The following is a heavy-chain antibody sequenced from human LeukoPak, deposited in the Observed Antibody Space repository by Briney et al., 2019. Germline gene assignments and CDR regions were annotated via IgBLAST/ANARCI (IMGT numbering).Heavy chain of an antibody. J-gene: IGHJ4*02. CDR1: GFTFRSYA. CDR3: AKEGGYCSSTSCYRRYYFDY. Sequence: PGGSLRLSCAASGFTFRSYAMSWVRQAPGKGLEWVSGISGSGGSTYYADSVKGRFTISRDNSKNTLYLQMNSLRAEDTAIYYCAKEGGYCSSTSCYRRYYFDYWGQGTLVTVSS. CDR2: ISGSGGST. V-gene: IGHV3-23*01. D-gene: IGHD2-2*01.